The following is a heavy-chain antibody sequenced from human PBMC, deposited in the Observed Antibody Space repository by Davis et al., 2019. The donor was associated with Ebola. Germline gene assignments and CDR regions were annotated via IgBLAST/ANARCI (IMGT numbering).Heavy chain of an antibody. D-gene: IGHD3-3*01. J-gene: IGHJ6*02. CDR3: AKDISGIFGVVLLYYAMDV. CDR2: INGDGGST. Sequence: PGGSLRLSCAASGFTFDDYAMHWVRQAPGKGLEWVSLINGDGGSTYYADSVKGRFTISRDNSKNSLYLQMKSLRTEDTALYFCAKDISGIFGVVLLYYAMDVWGQGTTVTVSS. CDR1: GFTFDDYA. V-gene: IGHV3-43*02.